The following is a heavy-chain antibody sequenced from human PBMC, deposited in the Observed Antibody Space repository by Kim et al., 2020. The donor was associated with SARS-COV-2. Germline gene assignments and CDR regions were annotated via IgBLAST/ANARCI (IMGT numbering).Heavy chain of an antibody. Sequence: GGSLRLSCAASGFTFSSYAMHWVRQAPGKGLEWVAVISYDGSNKYYADSVRGRFTISRDNSKNTLYLQMNSLRAEDTAVYYCARGSNSWYSAFDIWGQVT. CDR2: ISYDGSNK. CDR3: ARGSNSWYSAFDI. D-gene: IGHD2-15*01. V-gene: IGHV3-30*04. CDR1: GFTFSSYA. J-gene: IGHJ3*02.